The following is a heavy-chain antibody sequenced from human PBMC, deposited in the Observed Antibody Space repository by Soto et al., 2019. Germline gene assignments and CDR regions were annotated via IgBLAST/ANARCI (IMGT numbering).Heavy chain of an antibody. CDR2: IYHSGST. V-gene: IGHV4-4*02. D-gene: IGHD6-19*01. Sequence: SETLSLTCAVSGGSISSSNWWSWVRQPPGKGLEWIGEIYHSGSTNYNPSLKSRVTISVDKSKNQFSLKLSSVTAADTAVYYGASIGVAGTYGMDVLGQGTTVTVSS. CDR1: GGSISSSNW. J-gene: IGHJ6*02. CDR3: ASIGVAGTYGMDV.